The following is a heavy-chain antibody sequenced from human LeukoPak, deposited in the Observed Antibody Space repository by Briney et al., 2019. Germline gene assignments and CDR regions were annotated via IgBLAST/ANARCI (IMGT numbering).Heavy chain of an antibody. CDR1: GFTFSSYG. CDR2: IWYDGSNK. V-gene: IGHV3-33*01. D-gene: IGHD6-19*01. J-gene: IGHJ4*02. CDR3: ARDIGIAVAGSDY. Sequence: GRSLRLSCAASGFTFSSYGMHWVRQAPGKGLEWVAVIWYDGSNKYYADSVKGRFTISGDNSKNTLYLQMNSLRAEGTAVYYCARDIGIAVAGSDYWGQGTLVTVSS.